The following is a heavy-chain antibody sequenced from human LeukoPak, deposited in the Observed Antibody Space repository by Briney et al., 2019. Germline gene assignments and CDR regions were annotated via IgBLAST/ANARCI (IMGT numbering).Heavy chain of an antibody. CDR3: ARERRGEPSLDT. D-gene: IGHD3-16*01. J-gene: IGHJ4*02. CDR2: IIPILGTA. V-gene: IGHV1-69*01. CDR1: GYSFTSYW. Sequence: KISCKGSGYSFTSYWIGWVRQAPGQGLEWMGGIIPILGTANYAQKFQGRVTITADESTSTAYMELSSLRSEDTAVYYRARERRGEPSLDTWGQGTLVTVSS.